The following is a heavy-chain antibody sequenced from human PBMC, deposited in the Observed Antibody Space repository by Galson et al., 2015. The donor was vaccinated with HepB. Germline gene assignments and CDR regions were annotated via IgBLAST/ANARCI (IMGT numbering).Heavy chain of an antibody. J-gene: IGHJ4*02. V-gene: IGHV3-23*01. CDR3: ANQFGTTMVGGVRR. Sequence: SLRLSCAASGFTFNTYAMSWVRQAPGKGLEWVSGVSGSGVSTYYADSVKGRFTISRDNSKNTVNLQMNSLRAEDTAVYYCANQFGTTMVGGVRRWGQGTLVTVSS. CDR2: VSGSGVST. D-gene: IGHD3-10*01. CDR1: GFTFNTYA.